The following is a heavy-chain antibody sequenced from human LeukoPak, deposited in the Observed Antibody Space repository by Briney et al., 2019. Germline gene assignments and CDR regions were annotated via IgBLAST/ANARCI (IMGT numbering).Heavy chain of an antibody. J-gene: IGHJ4*02. CDR3: AKGSTAARPYQFDY. CDR1: GFTFSSYA. CDR2: ISGSGGST. V-gene: IGHV3-23*01. Sequence: GGSLRLSCAASGFTFSSYAMSWVRQAPGKGLEWVSTISGSGGSTNYADSVKGRVTISRDNSKNTLYLQMNSLRAENTAVYFCAKGSTAARPYQFDYWGQGTLVTVSS. D-gene: IGHD6-6*01.